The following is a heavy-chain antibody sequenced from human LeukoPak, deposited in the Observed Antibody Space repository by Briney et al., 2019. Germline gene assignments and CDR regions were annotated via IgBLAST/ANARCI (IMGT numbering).Heavy chain of an antibody. D-gene: IGHD3-10*01. CDR2: IIPIFGTA. CDR1: GGTFSSYA. V-gene: IGHV1-69*05. CDR3: ARGFGELRSDWFDP. Sequence: SVKVSCKASGGTFSSYAISWVRQAPGQGLEWMGRIIPIFGTASYAQKFQGRVTIATDESTSTAYMELSSLRSEDTAVYYCARGFGELRSDWFDPWGQGTLVTVSS. J-gene: IGHJ5*02.